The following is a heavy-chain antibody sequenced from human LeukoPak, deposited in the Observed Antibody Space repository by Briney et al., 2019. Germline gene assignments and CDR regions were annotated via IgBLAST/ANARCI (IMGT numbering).Heavy chain of an antibody. V-gene: IGHV4-38-2*01. CDR3: ARANYDSRFGKYYFDY. J-gene: IGHJ4*02. D-gene: IGHD3-22*01. CDR1: GYSISSGYS. Sequence: PSETLSLTCAVSGYSISSGYSWGWIRQPPGRGLEWIGTIYHSGSTYYNPSLKSRVTISVDTSKNQFSLKLSSVTAADMAVYYCARANYDSRFGKYYFDYWGQGTLVTVSS. CDR2: IYHSGST.